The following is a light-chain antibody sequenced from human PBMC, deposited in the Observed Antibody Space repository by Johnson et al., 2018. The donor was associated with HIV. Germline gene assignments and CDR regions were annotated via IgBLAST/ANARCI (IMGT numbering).Light chain of an antibody. CDR3: GTWDSSLSAYV. CDR1: SSKIGNKY. Sequence: QSVLTQPPSVSAAPGQKVTISCSGSSSKIGNKYVSWYQQFPGTAPKVLIYDNSKRPSGIPDRSSGSTSGTSATLVITGLQTGDEAEYYCGTWDSSLSAYVFGTGTKVTVL. CDR2: DNS. J-gene: IGLJ1*01. V-gene: IGLV1-51*01.